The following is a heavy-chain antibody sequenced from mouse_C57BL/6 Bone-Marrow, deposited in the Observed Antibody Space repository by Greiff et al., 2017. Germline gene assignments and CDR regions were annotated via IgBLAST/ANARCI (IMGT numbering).Heavy chain of an antibody. D-gene: IGHD2-12*01. J-gene: IGHJ3*01. V-gene: IGHV1-76*01. CDR2: IYPGSGNT. Sequence: VQLQQSGAELVRPGASVKLSCKASGYTFTDYYINWVKQRPGQGLEWIARIYPGSGNTYYNEKFKGKATLTAEKSSSTAYMQLSSLTSEDSAVYFCARSGYSDSRGAWFAYWGQGTLVTVSA. CDR3: ARSGYSDSRGAWFAY. CDR1: GYTFTDYY.